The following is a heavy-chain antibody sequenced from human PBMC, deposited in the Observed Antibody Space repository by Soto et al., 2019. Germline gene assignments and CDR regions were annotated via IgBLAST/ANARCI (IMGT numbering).Heavy chain of an antibody. D-gene: IGHD6-13*01. Sequence: QVQLQESGPGLVRPSETLSFTCTVSGASITSYYWSWIRQPAGKGLEWIGRMYSSGTTKYNPSLESRITMSLEPSQNQLSLSLTSVTAADTAVYYCARDHGRSSYYWRGAFDIWGQGTAVTVSS. CDR2: MYSSGTT. CDR1: GASITSYY. V-gene: IGHV4-4*07. CDR3: ARDHGRSSYYWRGAFDI. J-gene: IGHJ3*02.